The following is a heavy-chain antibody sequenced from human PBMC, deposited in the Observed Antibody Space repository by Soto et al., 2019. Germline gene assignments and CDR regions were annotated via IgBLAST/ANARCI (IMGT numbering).Heavy chain of an antibody. CDR3: VRVKATFDYWDY. CDR2: IRNKANSHTT. CDR1: GFTFSDHY. D-gene: IGHD3-16*01. J-gene: IGHJ4*02. Sequence: GGSLRLSCAASGFTFSDHYMDWVRQAPGKGLEWVGRIRNKANSHTTEYAASVKGRFIISRDESKNSVYLQMNSLETEDSAVYYCVRVKATFDYWDYWGQGTLVTVSS. V-gene: IGHV3-72*01.